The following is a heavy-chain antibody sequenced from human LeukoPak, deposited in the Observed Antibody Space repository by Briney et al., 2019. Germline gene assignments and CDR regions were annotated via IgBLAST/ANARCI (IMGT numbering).Heavy chain of an antibody. D-gene: IGHD3-3*01. Sequence: PSETLSLTCAVSGYSISSGYYWGWIRQPPGNGLEWIGSIYHSGSTYYNPSLKSRVTISVDTSKNQFSLKLSSVTAADTAVYYCARYYDIWSGYHSDYWGQGTLVTVSS. V-gene: IGHV4-38-2*01. CDR3: ARYYDIWSGYHSDY. J-gene: IGHJ4*02. CDR1: GYSISSGYY. CDR2: IYHSGST.